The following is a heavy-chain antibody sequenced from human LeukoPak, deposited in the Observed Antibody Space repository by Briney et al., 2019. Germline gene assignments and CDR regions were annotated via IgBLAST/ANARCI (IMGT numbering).Heavy chain of an antibody. CDR2: ISASGGST. V-gene: IGHV3-23*01. CDR3: VKDRWVDH. Sequence: GGSLRLSCAASGFTFSSSAMSWVRQVPGKGLEWVSGISASGGSTNYADSVKGRFTISRDNSKNTLYLQMSSLRPEDTAVYYCVKDRWVDHWGQGTLVTVSS. CDR1: GFTFSSSA. D-gene: IGHD6-13*01. J-gene: IGHJ4*02.